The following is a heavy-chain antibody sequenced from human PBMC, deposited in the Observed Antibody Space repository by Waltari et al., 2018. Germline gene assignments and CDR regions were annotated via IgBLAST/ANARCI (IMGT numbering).Heavy chain of an antibody. CDR1: GGSISSGGYY. CDR3: ARLDNDSSGYYLRR. J-gene: IGHJ4*02. V-gene: IGHV4-31*03. Sequence: QVQLQESGPGLVKPSQTLSLTCTVSGGSISSGGYYWSWIRQHHGKVLEWIGYIYYSGSTYYNPSLKSRVTISVDTSKNQFSLKLSSVTAADTAVYYCARLDNDSSGYYLRRWGQGTLVTVSS. CDR2: IYYSGST. D-gene: IGHD3-22*01.